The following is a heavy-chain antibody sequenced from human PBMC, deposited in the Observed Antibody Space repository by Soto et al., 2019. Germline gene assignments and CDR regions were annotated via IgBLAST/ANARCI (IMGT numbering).Heavy chain of an antibody. D-gene: IGHD6-19*01. CDR2: IYYNGGT. J-gene: IGHJ5*02. CDR1: GAALSSGGYF. V-gene: IGHV4-61*08. CDR3: TREQSDDNYFDP. Sequence: PSETLSLTCTVSGAALSSGGYFYTRDRQPPGKGLEWLGYIYYNGGTNYNPSLKSLVTISLDKSKSQFSLRLISVTAAETALYYCTREQSDDNYFDPWAQGTLVTAS.